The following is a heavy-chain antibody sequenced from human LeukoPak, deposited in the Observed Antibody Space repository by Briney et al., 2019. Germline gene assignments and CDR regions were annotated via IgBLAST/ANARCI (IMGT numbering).Heavy chain of an antibody. CDR1: GGSINNYY. Sequence: SETLSLTCTVSGGSINNYYWSWIRQPPGKGLEWTGYIYYSGSTNYNPSLKSRVTISVDTSKNQFSLKLSSVTAADTAVYYCAGQWASYFDYWGQGTLVTVSS. V-gene: IGHV4-59*01. CDR2: IYYSGST. J-gene: IGHJ4*02. D-gene: IGHD1-26*01. CDR3: AGQWASYFDY.